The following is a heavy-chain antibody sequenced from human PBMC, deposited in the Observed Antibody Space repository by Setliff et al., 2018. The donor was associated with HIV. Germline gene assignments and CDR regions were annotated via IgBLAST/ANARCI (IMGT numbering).Heavy chain of an antibody. Sequence: LSLTCTVSGGSISSNHYFWGWIRQPPGKGLEWIATMYYTGSTFYNPSLKSRLTMSVDTSKNQFSLRLHSVTAADTAVYYCARREGTAAAGTYYMDVWGKGTTVTV. CDR2: MYYTGST. CDR3: ARREGTAAAGTYYMDV. J-gene: IGHJ6*03. V-gene: IGHV4-39*01. D-gene: IGHD6-13*01. CDR1: GGSISSNHYF.